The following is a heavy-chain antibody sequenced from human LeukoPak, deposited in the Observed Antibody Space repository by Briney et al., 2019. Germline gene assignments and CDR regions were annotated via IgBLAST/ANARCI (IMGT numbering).Heavy chain of an antibody. CDR3: AKDGRPGSGWYYFDY. D-gene: IGHD6-19*01. Sequence: PGGSLRLSCAASGFTFSSYGMHWVRQAPGKGLEWVAVISYDGSNKYYADSVKGRFTISRDNSKNTLCLQMNSLRAENTAVYYCAKDGRPGSGWYYFDYWGQGTLVTVSS. J-gene: IGHJ4*02. CDR2: ISYDGSNK. CDR1: GFTFSSYG. V-gene: IGHV3-30*18.